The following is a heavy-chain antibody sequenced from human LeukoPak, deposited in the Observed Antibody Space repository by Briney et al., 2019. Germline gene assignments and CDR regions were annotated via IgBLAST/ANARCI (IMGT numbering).Heavy chain of an antibody. Sequence: PGGTLRLTCAASGFTFSSYGMSWVRQAPGKGLEWVSAISGSGGSTYYADSVKGRFTISRDNSKNTLYLQMNSLRAEDTAVYYCAKDFEVAQWLVPGYFDYWGQGTLVTVSS. CDR2: ISGSGGST. D-gene: IGHD6-19*01. J-gene: IGHJ4*02. CDR1: GFTFSSYG. V-gene: IGHV3-23*01. CDR3: AKDFEVAQWLVPGYFDY.